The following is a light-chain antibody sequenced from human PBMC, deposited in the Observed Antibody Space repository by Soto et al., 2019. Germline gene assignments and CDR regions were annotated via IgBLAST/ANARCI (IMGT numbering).Light chain of an antibody. V-gene: IGKV3-11*01. CDR1: QNVDSD. CDR2: DAS. J-gene: IGKJ1*01. CDR3: QQRNMWPRT. Sequence: IVFAQSPASLSLSPGEGETLSCRASQNVDSDFASYQQRPAQPPRLLLYDASNRAPGIPARFGGSGSGAAFTPPTSSLQPEDFAVYHCQQRNMWPRTFGQGTKVDIK.